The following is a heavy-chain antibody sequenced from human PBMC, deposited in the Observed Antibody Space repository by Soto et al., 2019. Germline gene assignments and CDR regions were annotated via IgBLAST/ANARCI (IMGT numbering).Heavy chain of an antibody. V-gene: IGHV4-31*03. J-gene: IGHJ6*02. CDR2: IYYSGST. CDR1: GGSISSGGYY. D-gene: IGHD2-2*01. Sequence: SETLSLTCTVSGGSISSGGYYWSWIRQHPGKGLEWIGYIYYSGSTYYNPSLKSRVTISVDTSKNQFPLKLSSVTAADTAVYYCARDCTSCYSYYYYGMDVWGQGTTVTVSS. CDR3: ARDCTSCYSYYYYGMDV.